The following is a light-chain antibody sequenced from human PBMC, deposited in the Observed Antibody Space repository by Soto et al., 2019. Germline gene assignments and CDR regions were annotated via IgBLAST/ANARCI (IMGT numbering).Light chain of an antibody. Sequence: EIVLTQYPATLSVSPGERATLSCRASQSVSSNLAWYQQKPGQAPRLLVYGASTRATGIPARFSGSGSGTQFTLTISSLQSEDFAVYYCQQHNNWPLTFGGGTKVDI. V-gene: IGKV3-15*01. J-gene: IGKJ4*01. CDR3: QQHNNWPLT. CDR2: GAS. CDR1: QSVSSN.